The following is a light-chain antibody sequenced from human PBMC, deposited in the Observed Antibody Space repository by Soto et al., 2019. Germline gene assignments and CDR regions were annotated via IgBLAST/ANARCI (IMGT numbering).Light chain of an antibody. CDR1: SSNIGSNY. CDR3: AAWDDSLRRV. V-gene: IGLV1-47*01. Sequence: QSVLTQPPPAAGAPRQRVTISCFWNSSNIGSNYVYWYQQLPGTAPKLLIYRNNQRPSGVPDRFSGSKSGTSASLAISGLRSEHEADYYCAAWDDSLRRVFGTGTKVTVL. CDR2: RNN. J-gene: IGLJ1*01.